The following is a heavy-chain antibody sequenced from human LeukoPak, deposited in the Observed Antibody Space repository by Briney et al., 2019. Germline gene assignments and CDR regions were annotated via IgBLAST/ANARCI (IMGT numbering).Heavy chain of an antibody. D-gene: IGHD3-22*01. CDR1: GGIFSSYV. Sequence: SVTVSCKASGGIFSSYVISWVRQAPGHGLEWMGGIIPMFGTANYAQKFQDRVTITADKSTSTDYMELSSLRSEDTAVYYCASLNYYDTSGYFDYWGQGTLVTVSS. CDR2: IIPMFGTA. V-gene: IGHV1-69*06. CDR3: ASLNYYDTSGYFDY. J-gene: IGHJ4*02.